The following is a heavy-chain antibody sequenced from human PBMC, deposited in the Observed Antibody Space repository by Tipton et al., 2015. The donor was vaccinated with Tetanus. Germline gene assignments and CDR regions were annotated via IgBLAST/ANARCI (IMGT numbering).Heavy chain of an antibody. V-gene: IGHV1-8*01. CDR3: ARGTKSRNYYGSGPKTHEYYFDY. CDR1: GYTFTSYD. CDR2: MNPNSGNT. Sequence: QVQLVQSGAEVKKPGASVKVSCKASGYTFTSYDINWVRQATGQGLEWMGWMNPNSGNTGYAQKFQGRVTMTRNTSISTAYMELSSLRSEDTAVYYCARGTKSRNYYGSGPKTHEYYFDYWGQGTLVTVSS. D-gene: IGHD3-10*01. J-gene: IGHJ4*02.